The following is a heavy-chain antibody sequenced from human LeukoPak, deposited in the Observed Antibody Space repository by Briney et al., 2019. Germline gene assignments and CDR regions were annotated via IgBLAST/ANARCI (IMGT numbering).Heavy chain of an antibody. J-gene: IGHJ5*02. CDR3: ARHPRAYCTGDCLSA. CDR2: IYYSGST. V-gene: IGHV4-39*01. D-gene: IGHD2-21*02. CDR1: GDSISSSGFY. Sequence: PSETLSLTCTVSGDSISSSGFYWGWIRQPPGKGLEWIGNIYYSGSTYYNPSLKSRVTISIDTSKNQFSLKLSSVTAADTAVYYCARHPRAYCTGDCLSAWGQGTLVTVSP.